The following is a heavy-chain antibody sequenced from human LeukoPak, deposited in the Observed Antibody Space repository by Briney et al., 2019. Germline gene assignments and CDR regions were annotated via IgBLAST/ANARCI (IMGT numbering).Heavy chain of an antibody. J-gene: IGHJ3*02. Sequence: PSETLSLTCTVSGGSLSSYYWSWIRQPPGKGLEWIGYIYYSGSTNYNPSLKSRVTISVDTSKNQFSLKLSSVTAADTAVYYCARAQPARYCTSTSCYAAFDIWGQGTMVTVSS. V-gene: IGHV4-59*01. CDR3: ARAQPARYCTSTSCYAAFDI. D-gene: IGHD2-2*01. CDR1: GGSLSSYY. CDR2: IYYSGST.